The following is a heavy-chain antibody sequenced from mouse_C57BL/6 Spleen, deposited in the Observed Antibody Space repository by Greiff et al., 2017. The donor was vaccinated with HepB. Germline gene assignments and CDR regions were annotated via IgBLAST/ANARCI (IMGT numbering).Heavy chain of an antibody. J-gene: IGHJ1*03. CDR2: INPNNGGT. CDR3: ARGGTPVFDV. Sequence: VQLQQSGPGLVKPGASVKMSCKASGYTFTDYNMHWVKQSHGKSLEWIGYINPNNGGTSYNQKFKGKATLTVNKSSSTAYMELRSLTSEDSAVYYCARGGTPVFDVWGTGTTVTVSS. V-gene: IGHV1-22*01. CDR1: GYTFTDYN. D-gene: IGHD2-14*01.